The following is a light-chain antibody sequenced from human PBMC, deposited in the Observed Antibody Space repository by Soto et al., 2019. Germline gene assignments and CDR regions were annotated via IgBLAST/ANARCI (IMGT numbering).Light chain of an antibody. CDR1: QSVSSSY. CDR2: GAS. J-gene: IGKJ3*01. Sequence: EIVLTQSPGTLSLSPGERATLSCRASQSVSSSYLAWYQQKPGQAPRLLIYGASSRATGIPDRFSGSGSGTDFTHTISRLEPEDFAVYYCLQFGSAPLFTFGPGTKVDVK. CDR3: LQFGSAPLFT. V-gene: IGKV3-20*01.